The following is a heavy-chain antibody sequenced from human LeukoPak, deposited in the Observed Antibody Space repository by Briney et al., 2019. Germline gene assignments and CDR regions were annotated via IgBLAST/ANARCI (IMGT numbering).Heavy chain of an antibody. CDR3: ATGPKGGFDY. J-gene: IGHJ4*02. CDR2: ITPFNGNT. Sequence: GSSVKVSCKASGYTFTYRYLHWVRQAPGQALEWMGWITPFNGNTNYAQKFQDRVTITRDGSMSTAYMELSSLRSEDTAMYYCATGPKGGFDYWGQGTLVTVSS. D-gene: IGHD3-16*01. V-gene: IGHV1-45*02. CDR1: GYTFTYRY.